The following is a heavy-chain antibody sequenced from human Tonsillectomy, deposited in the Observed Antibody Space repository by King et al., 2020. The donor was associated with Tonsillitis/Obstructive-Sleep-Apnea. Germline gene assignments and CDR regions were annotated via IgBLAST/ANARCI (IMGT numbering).Heavy chain of an antibody. V-gene: IGHV4-59*02. Sequence: MQLQESGPRLVKPSETLSLTCTVSGGSVNNYYWSWIRQPPGKELEWVGYVHYTGSTFYNPSLESRFTMSIDTSKNQFSLRLIYVTAADTAVYYCARKVANGPIDYWGQGILVTVSS. J-gene: IGHJ4*02. D-gene: IGHD4/OR15-4a*01. CDR2: VHYTGST. CDR1: GGSVNNYY. CDR3: ARKVANGPIDY.